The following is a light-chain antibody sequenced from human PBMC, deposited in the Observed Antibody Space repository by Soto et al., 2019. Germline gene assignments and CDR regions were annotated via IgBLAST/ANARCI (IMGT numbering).Light chain of an antibody. CDR3: QSYDSSLSGYV. CDR1: SPNIGAGYD. J-gene: IGLJ1*01. V-gene: IGLV1-40*01. CDR2: GNS. Sequence: QSVLTQPPSVSGAPGQRVTISCTGSSPNIGAGYDVHWYQQLPGTAPKLLIYGNSNRPSGVPDRFSGSKSGTSASLAITGLQAEDEADYYGQSYDSSLSGYVFGTGTKVTVL.